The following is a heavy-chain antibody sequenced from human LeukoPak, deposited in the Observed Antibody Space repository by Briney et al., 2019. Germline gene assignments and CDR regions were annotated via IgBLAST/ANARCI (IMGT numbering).Heavy chain of an antibody. CDR1: GFTFSNYA. V-gene: IGHV3-23*01. CDR2: ISGGDGRT. Sequence: GGSLRLSCAASGFTFSNYAMNWVRQAPGKGLEWVSAISGGDGRTYYADSVKGRFTISRDNSKNTLYLQMNSLRAEDTAVYYCAKLPQGYYYMDVWGKGTTVTVSS. CDR3: AKLPQGYYYMDV. J-gene: IGHJ6*03.